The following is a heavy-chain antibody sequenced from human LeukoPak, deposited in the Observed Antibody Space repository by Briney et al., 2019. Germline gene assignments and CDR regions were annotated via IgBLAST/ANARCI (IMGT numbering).Heavy chain of an antibody. CDR3: ARPAVNFWSGYYDAFDI. J-gene: IGHJ3*02. V-gene: IGHV1-24*01. CDR2: FDPEDGET. Sequence: ASVKVSCKVSGYTLTELSMHWVRQAPGKGLEWMGGFDPEDGETIYAQKFQGRVTMTTDTSTSTAYMELRSLRSDDTAVYYCARPAVNFWSGYYDAFDIWGQGTMVTVSS. D-gene: IGHD3-3*01. CDR1: GYTLTELS.